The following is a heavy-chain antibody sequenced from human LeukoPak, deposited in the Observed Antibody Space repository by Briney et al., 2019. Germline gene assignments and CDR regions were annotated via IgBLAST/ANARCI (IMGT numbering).Heavy chain of an antibody. Sequence: ASPKISYKYSRYTLTHYYIQCAQHDPQQALEYMAWINPNSGTTRYTQRSQGRVTITRDTSISTAYMELSRLTSDDTAVYYCARNPPYCTSTSCYNDYWGQGTLVTVSS. J-gene: IGHJ4*02. CDR3: ARNPPYCTSTSCYNDY. V-gene: IGHV1-2*02. CDR1: RYTLTHYY. D-gene: IGHD2-2*02. CDR2: INPNSGTT.